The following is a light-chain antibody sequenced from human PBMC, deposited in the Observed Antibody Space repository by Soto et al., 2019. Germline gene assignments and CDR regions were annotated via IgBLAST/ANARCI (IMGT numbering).Light chain of an antibody. J-gene: IGKJ5*01. V-gene: IGKV3D-15*01. Sequence: EIVSRQSPSTLSVSAGERATLSCRARQSVRSNLAWYQQKPGQAPRLLIYDASTRATGIPARFSGSGSGTEFILTISSLQSEDFGVYYCQQYNNWPPITFGQGTRLEIK. CDR2: DAS. CDR1: QSVRSN. CDR3: QQYNNWPPIT.